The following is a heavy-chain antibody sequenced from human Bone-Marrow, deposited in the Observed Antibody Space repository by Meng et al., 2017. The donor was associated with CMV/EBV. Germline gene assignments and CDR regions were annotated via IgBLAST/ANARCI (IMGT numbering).Heavy chain of an antibody. CDR2: ISWNSGSI. D-gene: IGHD3-3*01. Sequence: SLKISCAASGFTFDDYAMHWVRQAPGKGLEWVSGISWNSGSIGYADSVKGRFTISRDNAKNSLYLQMNSLRAEDTAVYYCARAEGVEYYDFWSGRGYYYYGMDVWGQGTTVTVSS. CDR3: ARAEGVEYYDFWSGRGYYYYGMDV. J-gene: IGHJ6*02. V-gene: IGHV3-9*01. CDR1: GFTFDDYA.